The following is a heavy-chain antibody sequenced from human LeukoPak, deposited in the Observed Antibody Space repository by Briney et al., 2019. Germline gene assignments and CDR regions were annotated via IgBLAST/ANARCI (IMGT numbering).Heavy chain of an antibody. V-gene: IGHV3-30*02. CDR1: GITFRSYG. J-gene: IGHJ4*02. CDR3: ATDRATQYFDY. D-gene: IGHD2-15*01. CDR2: IWYDGSNK. Sequence: GGSLRLSCVASGITFRSYGMHWVRQAPDKGLEWVAFIWYDGSNKYYADSVKGRFTISRDNSRNTLFLQMNSLRAEDTAVYYCATDRATQYFDYWGQGTLVSASS.